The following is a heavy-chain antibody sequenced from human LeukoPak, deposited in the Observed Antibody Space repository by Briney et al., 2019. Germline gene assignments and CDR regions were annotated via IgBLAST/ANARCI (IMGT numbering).Heavy chain of an antibody. CDR3: ARSGLDSRYYFGMDV. D-gene: IGHD5-12*01. CDR2: IYYSGST. Sequence: KPSETLSLTCTVSGGSISSYYWSWIRQPPGGGLEWIGYIYYSGSTNYNPSLKRRVTIPLDTSKSQFSLKLRSVTAADTAVYYCARSGLDSRYYFGMDVWGQGTTVTVSS. V-gene: IGHV4-59*01. CDR1: GGSISSYY. J-gene: IGHJ6*02.